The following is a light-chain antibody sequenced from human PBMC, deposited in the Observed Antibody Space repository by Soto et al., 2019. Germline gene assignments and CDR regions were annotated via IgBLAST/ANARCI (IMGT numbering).Light chain of an antibody. V-gene: IGLV2-14*01. CDR3: SSYTSTSTYV. J-gene: IGLJ1*01. Sequence: QSVLTQPASVSGSPGQSITISCTGTSSDVGGYNYVSWYQQHPGKAPKLMIYDVSNRPSGISNRFSGSKSGNTASLTISGLQPEDEADQYCSSYTSTSTYVFGTGTKLTVL. CDR1: SSDVGGYNY. CDR2: DVS.